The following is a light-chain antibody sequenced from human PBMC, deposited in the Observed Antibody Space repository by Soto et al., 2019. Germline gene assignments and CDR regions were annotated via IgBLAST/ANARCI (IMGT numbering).Light chain of an antibody. CDR1: SSNIGNNY. CDR3: GTRDSPQVV. J-gene: IGLJ2*01. CDR2: DNN. V-gene: IGLV1-51*01. Sequence: QSVLTQPPSVSAAPGQKVTISCSGSSSNIGNNYVSWYQQLPGTAPKLLIYDNNKRPSGIPDRFSGSKSGTSATLGITGLQTGDEADYYCGTRDSPQVVFGGGTKLTVL.